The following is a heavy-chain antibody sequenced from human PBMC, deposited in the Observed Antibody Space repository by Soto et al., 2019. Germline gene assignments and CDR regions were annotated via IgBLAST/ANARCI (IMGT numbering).Heavy chain of an antibody. Sequence: GGSLRLCCAASGFTFSNAWMNWVRQAPGKGLEWVGRIKSKADGGTTDYAAPVKGRFTISRDDSKNMLYVQMNSLRAEDTAVSYCARLGPYASGTYSFRHNRFDPWGQGTLVTV. D-gene: IGHD3-10*01. CDR2: IKSKADGGTT. CDR1: GFTFSNAW. CDR3: ARLGPYASGTYSFRHNRFDP. V-gene: IGHV3-15*07. J-gene: IGHJ5*02.